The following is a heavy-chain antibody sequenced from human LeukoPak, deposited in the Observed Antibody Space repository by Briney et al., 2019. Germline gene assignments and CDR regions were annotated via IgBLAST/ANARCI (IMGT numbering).Heavy chain of an antibody. Sequence: ASVKVSCKASGGTPSSYAVSWVRQAPGQGLEWMGGIIPIFGTANYAQKFQGRVTITADESTSTAYMELSSLRSEDTAVYYCARCYYYDSSGYSPWFDPWGQGTLVTVSS. CDR1: GGTPSSYA. D-gene: IGHD3-22*01. CDR3: ARCYYYDSSGYSPWFDP. V-gene: IGHV1-69*13. CDR2: IIPIFGTA. J-gene: IGHJ5*02.